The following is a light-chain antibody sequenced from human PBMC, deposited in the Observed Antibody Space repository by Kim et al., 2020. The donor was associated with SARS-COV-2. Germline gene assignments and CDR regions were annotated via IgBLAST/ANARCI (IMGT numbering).Light chain of an antibody. J-gene: IGKJ4*01. Sequence: SASVGGKVTLPCRASQGISSWLAWYQQRPGKAPKLLFYASFSLRGGVPSRFRGSRSGTDFTLTISSLQPEDFATYYCQQANSFPLTFGGGTKLEI. V-gene: IGKV1-12*01. CDR1: QGISSW. CDR3: QQANSFPLT. CDR2: ASF.